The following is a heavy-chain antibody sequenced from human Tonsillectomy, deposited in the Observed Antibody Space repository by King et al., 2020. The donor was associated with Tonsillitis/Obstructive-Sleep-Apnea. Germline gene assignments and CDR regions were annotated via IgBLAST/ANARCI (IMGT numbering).Heavy chain of an antibody. CDR2: LSVYNGNT. CDR3: ARYIVVVIGSYYYMDV. J-gene: IGHJ6*03. Sequence: VQLVESGAEVKKPGASVKVSCKASGYTFTSYGISWVRQAPGQGLEWMGWLSVYNGNTNYAQKLQGRVTMTTDTSTSTAYMELRSLRSDDTAVYFCARYIVVVIGSYYYMDVWGKGTTVTVSS. V-gene: IGHV1-18*01. D-gene: IGHD2-21*01. CDR1: GYTFTSYG.